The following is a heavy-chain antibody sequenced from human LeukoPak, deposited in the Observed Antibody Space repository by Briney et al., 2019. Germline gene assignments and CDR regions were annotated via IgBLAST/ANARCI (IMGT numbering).Heavy chain of an antibody. Sequence: GGSLRLSCAASGFTFGSYWMHWVRQALGKGLVWVSRINSDGSSAIYADSVKGRFTFSRDNAKNTLYLQMNSLRAEDTAVYYCVRDKFGTLIYGSSCFDSWGQGTLVTVSS. J-gene: IGHJ4*02. CDR3: VRDKFGTLIYGSSCFDS. D-gene: IGHD6-6*01. CDR1: GFTFGSYW. CDR2: INSDGSSA. V-gene: IGHV3-74*01.